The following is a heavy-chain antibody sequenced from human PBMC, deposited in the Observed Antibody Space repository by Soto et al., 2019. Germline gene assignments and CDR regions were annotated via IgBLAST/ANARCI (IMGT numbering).Heavy chain of an antibody. CDR3: ARRWASFDY. V-gene: IGHV1-2*02. Sequence: QVQLVQSGAEVKKPGASVKVSCEASGYTFSDYYMHWVRQAPGQGLEWMGWINPNSGGTNYAQKFQGRVTMTRDTSSGTAYMELSRLTSDDTAVYYCARRWASFDYWGQGTLVTVSS. CDR1: GYTFSDYY. CDR2: INPNSGGT. J-gene: IGHJ4*02. D-gene: IGHD3-16*01.